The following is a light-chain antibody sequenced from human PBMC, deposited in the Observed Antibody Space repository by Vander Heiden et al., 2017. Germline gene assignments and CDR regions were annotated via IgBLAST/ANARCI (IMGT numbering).Light chain of an antibody. CDR1: QNVLYYSNTKNY. CDR3: QQFYSLPWT. V-gene: IGKV4-1*01. CDR2: WSS. Sequence: DIVMTKSPDSLAVSLGERATINCKSSQNVLYYSNTKNYLAWYQQKPGQPPKLLIYWSSNRESGVPDRCSGSGSGTDFTLTISSLQAEDVAVYYCQQFYSLPWTFGQGTKVEI. J-gene: IGKJ1*01.